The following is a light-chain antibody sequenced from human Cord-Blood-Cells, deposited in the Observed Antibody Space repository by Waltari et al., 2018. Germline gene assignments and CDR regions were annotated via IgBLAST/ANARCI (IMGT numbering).Light chain of an antibody. J-gene: IGLJ3*02. CDR3: CSYAGSSTL. Sequence: QSALTQPASVSGSPGQSITISCTGTSSDVGSYNLVSWYQQHPGKAPKRMIYEGSKRPSGVSNRFSGSKSGSTASLTISGLQAEDEADYYCCSYAGSSTLFGGGTKLTVL. CDR2: EGS. CDR1: SSDVGSYNL. V-gene: IGLV2-23*01.